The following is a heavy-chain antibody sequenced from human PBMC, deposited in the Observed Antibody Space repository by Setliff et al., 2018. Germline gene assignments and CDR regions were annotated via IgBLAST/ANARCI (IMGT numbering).Heavy chain of an antibody. Sequence: GALVKVSCKTSGYPFTNYGLSWVRQAPGQGLEWMGWISGHNGDTKLAQNFQGRVTVTTDTFTNTGYMELRSLRSDDTAFYYCARGTTGAFDIWGQGTMGTVSS. J-gene: IGHJ3*02. V-gene: IGHV1-18*01. CDR2: ISGHNGDT. D-gene: IGHD1-1*01. CDR3: ARGTTGAFDI. CDR1: GYPFTNYG.